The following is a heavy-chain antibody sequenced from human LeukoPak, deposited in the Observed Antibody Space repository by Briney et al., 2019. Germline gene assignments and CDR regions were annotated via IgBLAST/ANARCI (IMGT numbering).Heavy chain of an antibody. CDR1: GGTFSGYA. CDR2: IIPILGIA. D-gene: IGHD2-2*02. CDR3: ARDLRGYCSSTSCYNYYGMDV. Sequence: SVKVSCKASGGTFSGYAISWVRQAPGQGLEWIGRIIPILGIANYAQKFQGRVTITADKSTSTAYMELSSLRSEDTAVYYCARDLRGYCSSTSCYNYYGMDVWGQGTTVTVSS. J-gene: IGHJ6*02. V-gene: IGHV1-69*04.